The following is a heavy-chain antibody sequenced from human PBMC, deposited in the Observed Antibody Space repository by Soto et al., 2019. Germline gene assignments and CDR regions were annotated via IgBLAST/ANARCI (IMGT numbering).Heavy chain of an antibody. D-gene: IGHD2-2*01. CDR3: ARGRPQKGGYCSSTSCYSYYYYYMDV. J-gene: IGHJ6*03. Sequence: SETLSLTCTVSGGSISSYYWSWIRQPPGKGLEWIGYIYYSGSTSYNPSLKSRVTISVDTSKNQFSLKLSSVTAADTAVYYCARGRPQKGGYCSSTSCYSYYYYYMDVWGKGTTVTVSS. CDR1: GGSISSYY. CDR2: IYYSGST. V-gene: IGHV4-59*01.